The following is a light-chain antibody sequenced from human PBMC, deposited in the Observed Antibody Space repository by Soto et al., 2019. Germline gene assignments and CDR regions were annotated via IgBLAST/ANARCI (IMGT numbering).Light chain of an antibody. CDR3: QRLNRFPTWT. CDR2: GAG. J-gene: IGKJ1*01. CDR1: QGINNL. Sequence: DIQLTQSPSFLSASVGDSVTITCRASQGINNLLAWYQQKPKAAPKLLIYGAGTLQSGVPSRFSGSGSGTEFTLTISSLQPEDFATYYCQRLNRFPTWTFGQGTKVELK. V-gene: IGKV1-9*01.